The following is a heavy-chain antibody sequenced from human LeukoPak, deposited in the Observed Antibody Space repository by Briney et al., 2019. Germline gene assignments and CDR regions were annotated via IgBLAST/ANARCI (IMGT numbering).Heavy chain of an antibody. D-gene: IGHD5-18*01. CDR2: IIPIFGTA. CDR3: ARVDTAMEGLDYYYGMDV. J-gene: IGHJ6*02. Sequence: ASVKVSCKASGGTFSSYAISWVRQAPGQGFEWMGGIIPIFGTANYAQKFQGRVTITADESTSTAYMELSSLRSEDTAVYYCARVDTAMEGLDYYYGMDVWGQGTTVTASS. CDR1: GGTFSSYA. V-gene: IGHV1-69*13.